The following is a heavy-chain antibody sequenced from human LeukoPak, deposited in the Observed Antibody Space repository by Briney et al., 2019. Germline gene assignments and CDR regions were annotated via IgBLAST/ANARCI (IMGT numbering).Heavy chain of an antibody. D-gene: IGHD3-3*01. J-gene: IGHJ3*02. CDR2: IYYSGST. V-gene: IGHV4-59*01. Sequence: SETLSLTCAVYGGSFSSYYWSWIRQPPGKGLEWIGYIYYSGSTNYNPSLKSRVTISVDTSKNQFSLKLSSVTAADTAVYYCARAWIGYGAFDIWGQGTMVTVSS. CDR3: ARAWIGYGAFDI. CDR1: GGSFSSYY.